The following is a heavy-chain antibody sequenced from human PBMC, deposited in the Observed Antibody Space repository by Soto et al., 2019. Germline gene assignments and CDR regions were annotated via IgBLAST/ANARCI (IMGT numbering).Heavy chain of an antibody. CDR2: ISYDGSNK. D-gene: IGHD3-22*01. Sequence: QVQLVESGGGVVQPGRSLRLSCAASGFTFSSYGMHGVRQAPGKGLEWVAVISYDGSNKYYADSVKGRFTISRDNSKNTLYLQMTSLRAEDTAVYYCAKSAGFDYYDSSGPDYWGQGTLVTVSS. J-gene: IGHJ4*02. CDR1: GFTFSSYG. CDR3: AKSAGFDYYDSSGPDY. V-gene: IGHV3-30*18.